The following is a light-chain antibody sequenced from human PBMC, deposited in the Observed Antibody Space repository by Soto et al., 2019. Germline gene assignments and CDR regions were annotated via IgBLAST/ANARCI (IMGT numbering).Light chain of an antibody. CDR2: EVS. Sequence: QSALTQPASVSGSPGQSIIISCTGTSSDVGGYNSVSWYQQHPGKAPKLLIYEVSNRPSEVSNRFSGSKSGNTASLTISGLQAEDEADYYCSSYTTSSTLFGRGTQLTVL. J-gene: IGLJ2*01. CDR3: SSYTTSSTL. V-gene: IGLV2-14*01. CDR1: SSDVGGYNS.